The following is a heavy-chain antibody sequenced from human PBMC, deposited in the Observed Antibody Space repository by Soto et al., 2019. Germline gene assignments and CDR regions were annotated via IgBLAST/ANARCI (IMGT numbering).Heavy chain of an antibody. CDR3: ARQPSI. J-gene: IGHJ4*02. CDR2: IYYSVYT. V-gene: IGHV4-31*03. Sequence: QVQLQESGPGLVKPSQTLSLTCTVSGGSISSGAYYWNWIRQHPGKGLEWIGYIYYSVYTYYNPSFKSRVTISIDTSKNQFSLKLSSVTAADTAVYYCARQPSIWGQGTLVTVSS. CDR1: GGSISSGAYY.